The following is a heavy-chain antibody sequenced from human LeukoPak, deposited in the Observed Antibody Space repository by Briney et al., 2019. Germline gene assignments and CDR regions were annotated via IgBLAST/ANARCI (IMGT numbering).Heavy chain of an antibody. V-gene: IGHV3-23*01. CDR1: GFTFSSYA. D-gene: IGHD3-3*01. CDR2: ISGSGGST. CDR3: AKGILEWQLFDY. J-gene: IGHJ4*02. Sequence: GGSLRLSCAASGFTFSSYAMSWVRQAPGKGLEWVPAISGSGGSTYYADSVKGRFAISRDNSKNTLYLQMNSLRAEDTAVYYCAKGILEWQLFDYWGQGTLVTVSS.